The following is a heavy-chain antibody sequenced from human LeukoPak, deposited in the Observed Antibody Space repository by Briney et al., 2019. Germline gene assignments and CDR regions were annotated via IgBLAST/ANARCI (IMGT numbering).Heavy chain of an antibody. D-gene: IGHD1-26*01. J-gene: IGHJ5*02. V-gene: IGHV1-2*02. CDR3: ARVKALGIVGSTNVLDP. Sequence: GASVKVSCKASGYTFTDYYIHWVRQAPGQGLEWMGWIITISNDINYAQKFQGRVIMTRDTSISTVYMELSRLRSDDTAVYYCARVKALGIVGSTNVLDPWGQGTLVTVSA. CDR1: GYTFTDYY. CDR2: IITISNDI.